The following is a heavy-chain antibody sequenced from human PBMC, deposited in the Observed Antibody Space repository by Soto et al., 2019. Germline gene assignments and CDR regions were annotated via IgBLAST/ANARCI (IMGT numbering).Heavy chain of an antibody. CDR3: ATAAVRGVSTGPDAFDI. CDR2: IYHSGST. J-gene: IGHJ3*02. D-gene: IGHD3-10*01. Sequence: QVQLQESGPGLVKPSGTLSLTCAVSGGSISSSNWWSWVRQPPGKGLEWIGEIYHSGSTNYNPSLKSRVPKSEDKSKNQFALKLRSVAATDTAVYYCATAAVRGVSTGPDAFDIWGQGTMVTVSS. V-gene: IGHV4-4*02. CDR1: GGSISSSNW.